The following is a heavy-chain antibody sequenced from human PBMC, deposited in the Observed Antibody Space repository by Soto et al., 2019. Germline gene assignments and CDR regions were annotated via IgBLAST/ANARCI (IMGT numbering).Heavy chain of an antibody. D-gene: IGHD4-17*01. CDR3: ARNSDYPLGLYAFDI. J-gene: IGHJ3*02. V-gene: IGHV4-59*08. Sequence: KGLEWIGYIYYSGSTNYNPSLKSRVTISVDTSKSPFSLKLSPVTAEDTAVYYCARNSDYPLGLYAFDIWGQGTMVTVSS. CDR2: IYYSGST.